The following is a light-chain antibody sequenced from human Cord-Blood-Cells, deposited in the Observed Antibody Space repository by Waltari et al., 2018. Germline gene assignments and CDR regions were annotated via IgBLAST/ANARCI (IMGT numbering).Light chain of an antibody. CDR1: SSDVGGYNY. CDR2: DVS. V-gene: IGLV2-14*01. J-gene: IGLJ2*01. Sequence: QSALTQPASVSGSPGQSLTISCTGTSSDVGGYNYVSWYQQHPGKAPNLMMYDVSKRPSGVSNRFSGSKSGNTASLTISGLQAEDEADYYCSSYTSSRGVVFGGGTKLTVL. CDR3: SSYTSSRGVV.